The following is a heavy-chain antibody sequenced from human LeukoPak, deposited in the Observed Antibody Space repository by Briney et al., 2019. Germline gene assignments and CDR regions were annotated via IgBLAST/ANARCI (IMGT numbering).Heavy chain of an antibody. CDR3: ARFGELFYYFDY. CDR1: GFTFSNYA. V-gene: IGHV3-23*01. Sequence: GGSLRLSCAASGFTFSNYAMSWVRQAPGRGLEWVSTISGSGTNTYYADSVKGRFTISRDNSENTLFLQMNSLRAEDTAVYYCARFGELFYYFDYWGQGTLVTVSS. J-gene: IGHJ4*02. CDR2: ISGSGTNT. D-gene: IGHD3-10*01.